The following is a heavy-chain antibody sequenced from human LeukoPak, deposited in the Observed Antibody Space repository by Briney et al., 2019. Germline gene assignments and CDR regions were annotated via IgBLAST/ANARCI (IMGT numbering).Heavy chain of an antibody. J-gene: IGHJ5*02. V-gene: IGHV4-34*01. Sequence: SETLSLTCAVCGGSFSGYYWSWIRQPPGKGLEWIGGINHSGSTNYNPSLKSRVTISVDTSKNQFSLKLSSVTAADTAVYYCARSGYSRWFDPWGQGTLVTVSS. D-gene: IGHD4-11*01. CDR3: ARSGYSRWFDP. CDR2: INHSGST. CDR1: GGSFSGYY.